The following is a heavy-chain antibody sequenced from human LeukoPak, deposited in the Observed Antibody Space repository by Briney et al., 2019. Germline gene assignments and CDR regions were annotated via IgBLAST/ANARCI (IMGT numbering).Heavy chain of an antibody. J-gene: IGHJ3*02. D-gene: IGHD3-22*01. CDR1: GGSISSGSYY. Sequence: TSETLSLTCTVSGGSISSGSYYWSWIRQPAGKGLEWIGRIYTSGSTNYNPSLKSRVTISVDTSKNQFSLKLTSVTAADTAVYYCARGPYKYDGSGAFDIWGQGTMVTVSS. V-gene: IGHV4-61*02. CDR2: IYTSGST. CDR3: ARGPYKYDGSGAFDI.